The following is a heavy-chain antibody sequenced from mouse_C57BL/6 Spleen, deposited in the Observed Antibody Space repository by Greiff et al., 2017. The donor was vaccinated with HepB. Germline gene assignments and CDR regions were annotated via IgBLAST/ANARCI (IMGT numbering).Heavy chain of an antibody. Sequence: EVMLVESEGGLVQPGGSMKLSCTASGFTFSDYYMAWVRQVPEKGLEWVANINYDGSSTYYLDSLKSRFIISRDNAKNILYLQMSSLKSEDTATYYCAREGGYYYAMDYWGQGTSVTVSS. CDR2: INYDGSST. J-gene: IGHJ4*01. V-gene: IGHV5-16*01. CDR3: AREGGYYYAMDY. CDR1: GFTFSDYY.